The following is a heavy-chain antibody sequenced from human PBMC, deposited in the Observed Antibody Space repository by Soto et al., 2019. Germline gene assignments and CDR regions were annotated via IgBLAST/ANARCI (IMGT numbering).Heavy chain of an antibody. CDR3: ATETYDGTMHYYGMDV. J-gene: IGHJ6*02. CDR1: GGTFSSYA. Sequence: GASVKVSCKVSGGTFSSYAISWVRQAPGQGLEWMGGIIPIFGTANYAQKFQGRVTMTEDTSTDTAYMELSSLRSEDTAVYYCATETYDGTMHYYGMDVWGQGTTVTVSS. D-gene: IGHD1-7*01. CDR2: IIPIFGTA. V-gene: IGHV1-69*06.